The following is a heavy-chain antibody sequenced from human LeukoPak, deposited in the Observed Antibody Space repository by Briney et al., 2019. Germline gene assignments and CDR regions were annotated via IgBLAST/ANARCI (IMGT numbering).Heavy chain of an antibody. D-gene: IGHD1-26*01. CDR2: ISGSGGST. Sequence: GGSLRLSCAASGFTFSSYAMSWVRQAPGKGLEWVSAISGSGGSTYYADSVKGRFTISRDNSKNTLYLQMNSLRAEDTAVYYCAREGVGATSPPRFDYWGQGTLVTVSS. V-gene: IGHV3-23*01. J-gene: IGHJ4*02. CDR3: AREGVGATSPPRFDY. CDR1: GFTFSSYA.